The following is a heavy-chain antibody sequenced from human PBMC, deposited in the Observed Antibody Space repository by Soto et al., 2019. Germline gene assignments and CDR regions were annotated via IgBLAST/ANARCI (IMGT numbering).Heavy chain of an antibody. CDR2: ISWNSDFI. J-gene: IGHJ4*02. D-gene: IGHD3-3*01. V-gene: IGHV3-9*01. CDR1: GFTFDDYA. Sequence: PGGSLRLSCAASGFTFDDYAMHWVRQAPGKGLEWVSVISWNSDFIDYADSVRGRFTMSRDNAKNSLYLQMNSLRAEDTAVYYCAKDHYRIFGVVRRIYYFDYWGQGTLVTVSS. CDR3: AKDHYRIFGVVRRIYYFDY.